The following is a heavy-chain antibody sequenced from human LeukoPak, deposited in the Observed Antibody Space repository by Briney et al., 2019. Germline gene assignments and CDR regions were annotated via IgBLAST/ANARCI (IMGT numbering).Heavy chain of an antibody. D-gene: IGHD5-18*01. J-gene: IGHJ4*02. CDR1: GFTFDDYG. Sequence: GGSLRLSFAASGFTFDDYGMSWVRQAPGKGVEWVSGINWNGGSTGYADSVKGRFTISRDNAKNSLYLQMNSLRAEDTALYYCAKCPRTAMVEFDYWGQGTLVTVSS. CDR2: INWNGGST. V-gene: IGHV3-20*03. CDR3: AKCPRTAMVEFDY.